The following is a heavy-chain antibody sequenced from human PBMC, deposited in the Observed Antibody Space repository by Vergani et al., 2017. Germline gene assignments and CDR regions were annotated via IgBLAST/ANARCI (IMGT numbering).Heavy chain of an antibody. CDR3: AGDPVIVVVPAAPYYSYYYGMDV. CDR1: GYTFTSYG. D-gene: IGHD2-2*01. CDR2: ISAYNGNT. V-gene: IGHV1-18*04. Sequence: QVQLVQSGAEVKKPGASVKVSCKASGYTFTSYGISWVRQAPGQGLEWMGWISAYNGNTNYAQKLQGRVTMTTDTSTSTAYMELRSLRSDDTAVYYCAGDPVIVVVPAAPYYSYYYGMDVWGQGTTVTVSS. J-gene: IGHJ6*02.